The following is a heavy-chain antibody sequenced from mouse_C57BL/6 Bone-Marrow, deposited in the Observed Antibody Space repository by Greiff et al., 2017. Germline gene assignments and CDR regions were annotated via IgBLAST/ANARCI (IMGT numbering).Heavy chain of an antibody. CDR1: GYTFTSYT. J-gene: IGHJ3*01. D-gene: IGHD2-3*01. CDR3: ARRWLLPWFAY. V-gene: IGHV1-4*01. CDR2: INPSSDYT. Sequence: VQLQQSGAELARPGASVKMSCKASGYTFTSYTMHWVKQRPGQGLEWIGYINPSSDYTKYNQKFKDKATLTADKSSSTAYMQLSSLTSEDSAVYYCARRWLLPWFAYWGQGTLVTVSA.